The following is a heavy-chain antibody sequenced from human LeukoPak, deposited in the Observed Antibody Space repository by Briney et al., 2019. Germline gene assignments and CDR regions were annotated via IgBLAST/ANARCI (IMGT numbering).Heavy chain of an antibody. D-gene: IGHD3-22*01. V-gene: IGHV1-18*01. CDR1: GYTFTNYG. CDR3: ARRSLYYYDSYYAFDI. CDR2: ISAYNGNT. Sequence: ASVKVSCKASGYTFTNYGISWVRQAPGQGLEWMGWISAYNGNTNYAQKFQGRITMTTDTSTSTAYMELRSLRSDDTAVYYCARRSLYYYDSYYAFDIWGQGTMVTVSS. J-gene: IGHJ3*02.